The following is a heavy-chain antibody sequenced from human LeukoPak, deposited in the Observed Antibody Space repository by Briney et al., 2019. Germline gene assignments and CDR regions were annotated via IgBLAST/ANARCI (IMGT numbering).Heavy chain of an antibody. CDR2: ISSSSYI. J-gene: IGHJ6*03. CDR1: GFTFSSYS. CDR3: ARMYSSSWYYYYYYYMDV. Sequence: GGSLRLSCAASGFTFSSYSMNWVRQAPGKGLEWVSSISSSSYIYYADSVKGRFTISRDNAKNSLYLQMNSLRAEDTAVYYCARMYSSSWYYYYYYYMDVWGKGTTVTVSS. D-gene: IGHD6-13*01. V-gene: IGHV3-21*01.